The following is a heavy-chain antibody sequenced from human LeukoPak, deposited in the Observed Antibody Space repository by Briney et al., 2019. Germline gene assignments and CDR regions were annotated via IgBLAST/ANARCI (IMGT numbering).Heavy chain of an antibody. CDR1: GFTFSSNA. D-gene: IGHD4-17*01. J-gene: IGHJ4*02. CDR2: TSDNGRST. CDR3: AKDGRETVLF. V-gene: IGHV3-23*01. Sequence: GGSLRLSCGASGFTFSSNAMYWVRQAPGKGLEWISATSDNGRSTYYADSVKGRFTISRDNSKNTVYLQMSSLRAEDTAVYFCAKDGRETVLFWGQGTLVTVSS.